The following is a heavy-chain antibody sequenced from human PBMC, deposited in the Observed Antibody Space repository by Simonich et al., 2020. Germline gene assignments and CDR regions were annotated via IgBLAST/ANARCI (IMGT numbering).Heavy chain of an antibody. Sequence: QVQLVQSGAEVKKHGASVKVSCKASGNTFTGYYMHWVRQAPGQGLEWRGWINPTSGGKNYAQKFQGRGTMTRDTSISTAYMELSRLRSDDTAVYYCARRGGAGWGQGTMVTVSS. CDR1: GNTFTGYY. J-gene: IGHJ3*01. V-gene: IGHV1-2*02. CDR2: INPTSGGK. CDR3: ARRGGAG. D-gene: IGHD6-19*01.